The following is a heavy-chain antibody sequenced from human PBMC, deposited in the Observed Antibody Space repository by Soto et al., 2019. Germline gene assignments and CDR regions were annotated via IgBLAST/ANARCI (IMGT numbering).Heavy chain of an antibody. CDR3: AIPQVGNYQFHGMGV. CDR1: GFTFSSYA. Sequence: PGGSLRLSCAASGFTFSSYAISWVRQAPGKGLEWVSTISGSGDITYYADSVKGRFTISRDNSKNTLYLQMNSLRAEDTAVYYCAIPQVGNYQFHGMGVWGQGTTVTVSS. V-gene: IGHV3-23*01. D-gene: IGHD1-7*01. CDR2: ISGSGDIT. J-gene: IGHJ6*02.